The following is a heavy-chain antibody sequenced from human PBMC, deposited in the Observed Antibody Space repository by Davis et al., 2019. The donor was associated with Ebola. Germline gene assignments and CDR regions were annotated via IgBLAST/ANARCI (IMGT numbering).Heavy chain of an antibody. D-gene: IGHD2-15*01. CDR3: ARDIYCSGGSCYFYGMDV. CDR1: GYTFTSYY. V-gene: IGHV1-69*06. J-gene: IGHJ6*02. Sequence: AASVTVSCKASGYTFTSYYMYWVRQAPGQGLEWMGGIIPIFGTANYAQKFQGRVTITADKSTRTAYMELSSLRSEDTAVYYCARDIYCSGGSCYFYGMDVWGQGTTVTVSS. CDR2: IIPIFGTA.